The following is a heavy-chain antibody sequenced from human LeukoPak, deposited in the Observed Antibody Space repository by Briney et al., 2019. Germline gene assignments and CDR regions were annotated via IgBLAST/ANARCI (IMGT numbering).Heavy chain of an antibody. D-gene: IGHD2-2*01. CDR1: GFTFNTYA. J-gene: IGHJ4*02. CDR2: ISGSGGGT. CDR3: AKMGGRISAAVGN. Sequence: PGGSLRLSCAAPGFTFNTYAMSWVRQAPGKGLEWVSGISGSGGGTYYADSVKGRFTISRGNSKSTLYLQMNSLRVEDTAVYYCAKMGGRISAAVGNWGQGTLVTVSS. V-gene: IGHV3-23*01.